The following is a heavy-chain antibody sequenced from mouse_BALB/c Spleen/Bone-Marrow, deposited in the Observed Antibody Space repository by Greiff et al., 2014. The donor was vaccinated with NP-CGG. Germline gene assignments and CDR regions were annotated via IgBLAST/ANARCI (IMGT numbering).Heavy chain of an antibody. J-gene: IGHJ1*01. CDR1: GFTFSSYG. CDR2: INTNGGST. Sequence: EVQLVESGGGLVQPGASLKLSCVASGFTFSSYGLSWVRQTPDKRLELVATINTNGGSTYYPDRLKGQFTMSRDNAKNTLYLQMRSRKSEDTAMDYCGRVDGWYFDVWGAGTTVTVSS. V-gene: IGHV5-6-3*01. CDR3: GRVDGWYFDV.